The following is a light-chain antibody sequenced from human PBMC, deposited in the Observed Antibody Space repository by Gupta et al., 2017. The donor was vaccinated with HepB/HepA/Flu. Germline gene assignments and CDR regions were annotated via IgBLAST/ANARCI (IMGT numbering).Light chain of an antibody. Sequence: QSALAQPASVSGSPGQSITISCTGTSSDVGNYNLVSWYQQHPGKAPKLIIFEVNKRPSGVSNHFSGSKSGNTASLTISWLQAEDEADYYCSSYAGSDAFYVFGNGTKVTV. CDR2: EVN. CDR3: SSYAGSDAFYV. V-gene: IGLV2-23*02. J-gene: IGLJ1*01. CDR1: SSDVGNYNL.